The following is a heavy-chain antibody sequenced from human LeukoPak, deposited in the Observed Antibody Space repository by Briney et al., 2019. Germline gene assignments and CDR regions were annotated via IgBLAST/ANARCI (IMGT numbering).Heavy chain of an antibody. Sequence: GGSLRLSCAASGLTFSSYEMNWVRQAPGKGLEWVSYISSSGSTIYYADSVKGRFTISRDNAKNSLYLQMNGLRAEDTAVYYCARWNQQLENWGQGTLVTVSS. J-gene: IGHJ4*02. D-gene: IGHD6-13*01. V-gene: IGHV3-48*03. CDR3: ARWNQQLEN. CDR2: ISSSGSTI. CDR1: GLTFSSYE.